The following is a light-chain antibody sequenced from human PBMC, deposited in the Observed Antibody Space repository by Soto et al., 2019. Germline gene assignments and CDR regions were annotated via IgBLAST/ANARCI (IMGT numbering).Light chain of an antibody. J-gene: IGKJ1*01. CDR3: QQYNTYWT. CDR2: DAS. CDR1: QSISRW. V-gene: IGKV1-5*01. Sequence: DIQMTQSPSSLSASVVDRVTITCRASQSISRWLAWYQQKPGKAPKLLISDASNLQSGVPSRFSGSGSGTEFTLTIISLQPDDIATYYCQQYNTYWTFGQGTKVDIK.